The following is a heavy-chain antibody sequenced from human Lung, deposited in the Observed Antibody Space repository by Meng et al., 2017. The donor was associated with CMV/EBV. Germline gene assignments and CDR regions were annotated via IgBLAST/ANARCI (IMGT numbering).Heavy chain of an antibody. D-gene: IGHD3-22*01. V-gene: IGHV3-9*01. CDR1: GFTFDDYA. CDR3: GREGSGGYYLAS. CDR2: ISWNSGSI. J-gene: IGHJ4*02. Sequence: SCAASGFTFDDYAMHWVRQAPGKGLEWVSGISWNSGSIGYADSVKGRFTISRDNAKNSLYLQMNSLRAEDTAVYYCGREGSGGYYLASWGQGTLVTVSS.